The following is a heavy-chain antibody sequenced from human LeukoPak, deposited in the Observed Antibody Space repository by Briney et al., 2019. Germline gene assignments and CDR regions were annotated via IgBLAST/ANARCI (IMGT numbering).Heavy chain of an antibody. D-gene: IGHD3-10*01. Sequence: GGSLRLSCAASGFTFSSYAMSWVRQAPGKGLEWVSAISGSGGSTYYADSVKGRFTISRDNSKNTLYLQMNSLRAEDTAVYYCAKEGQLLWFGELFKRPENWFDPWGQGTLVTVSS. J-gene: IGHJ5*02. CDR1: GFTFSSYA. V-gene: IGHV3-23*01. CDR2: ISGSGGST. CDR3: AKEGQLLWFGELFKRPENWFDP.